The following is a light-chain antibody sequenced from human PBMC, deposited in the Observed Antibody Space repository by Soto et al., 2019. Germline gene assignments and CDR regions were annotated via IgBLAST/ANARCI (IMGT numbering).Light chain of an antibody. Sequence: DIQLTQSPSFLSASLGDRVTITCRASQSISSWLAWYQQKPGKAPKLLIYRASTLESGVPSNFSGSGSGTEFSLTISSLQPEDFATYYCQQYNAYPWTFGQGTKVDIK. V-gene: IGKV1-5*03. CDR3: QQYNAYPWT. J-gene: IGKJ1*01. CDR1: QSISSW. CDR2: RAS.